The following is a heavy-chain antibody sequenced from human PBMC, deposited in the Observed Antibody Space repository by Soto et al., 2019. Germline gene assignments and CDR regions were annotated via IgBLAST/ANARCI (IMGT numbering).Heavy chain of an antibody. V-gene: IGHV3-30*03. CDR1: GFTFSTCV. J-gene: IGHJ4*01. Sequence: PGGSLRLSCAASGFTFSTCVMHWVRQAPGKGLEWVAVLGYDGSNKFYADSVKGRFTISRDNSKNTLYLQMNSLRAEDTAVYYCADLADYDFWSGPTEDYGGQGALVAGSS. CDR2: LGYDGSNK. CDR3: ADLADYDFWSGPTEDY. D-gene: IGHD3-3*01.